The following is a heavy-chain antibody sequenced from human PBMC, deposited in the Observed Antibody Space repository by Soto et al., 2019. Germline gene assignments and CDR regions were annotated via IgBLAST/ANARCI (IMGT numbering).Heavy chain of an antibody. CDR1: GFTFSSYA. CDR2: ISYDGSNK. CDR3: ARDRGDGPFRAFDI. Sequence: QVQLVESGGGVVQPGRSLRLSCAASGFTFSSYAMHWVRQAPGKGLEWVAVISYDGSNKYYADSVKGRFTISRDNSKNTLYLQMHSLRAEDTAVYYCARDRGDGPFRAFDIWGQGTMVTVSS. D-gene: IGHD3-3*01. J-gene: IGHJ3*02. V-gene: IGHV3-30-3*01.